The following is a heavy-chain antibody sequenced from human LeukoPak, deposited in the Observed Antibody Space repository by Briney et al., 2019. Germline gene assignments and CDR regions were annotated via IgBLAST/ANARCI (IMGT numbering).Heavy chain of an antibody. V-gene: IGHV4-38-2*02. CDR1: GYSISSGYY. CDR3: ARDDILTGYYVDNAFGI. D-gene: IGHD3-9*01. Sequence: SETLSLTCAVSGYSISSGYYWGWIRQPPGKGLEWIGSIYHSGSTYYNPSLKSRVTISVDTSKNQFSLKLSSVTAADTAVYYCARDDILTGYYVDNAFGIWGQGTMVTVSS. CDR2: IYHSGST. J-gene: IGHJ3*02.